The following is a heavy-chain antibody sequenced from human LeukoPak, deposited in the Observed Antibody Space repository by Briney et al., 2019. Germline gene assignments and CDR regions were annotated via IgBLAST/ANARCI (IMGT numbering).Heavy chain of an antibody. CDR1: GFTFSAYW. CDR3: ARENLAAAADY. CDR2: TRGDGSMT. Sequence: GGSLRLSCAASGFTFSAYWMHWVRQAPGKGLAWVSRTRGDGSMTNYADSVKGRFTISRDNAKNTLYLQMNSLRLEDTAVYYCARENLAAAADYWGQGTEVTVSS. D-gene: IGHD6-25*01. V-gene: IGHV3-74*01. J-gene: IGHJ4*02.